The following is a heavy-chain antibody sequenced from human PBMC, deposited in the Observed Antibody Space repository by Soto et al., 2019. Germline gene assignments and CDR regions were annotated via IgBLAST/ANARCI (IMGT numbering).Heavy chain of an antibody. J-gene: IGHJ3*02. D-gene: IGHD5-18*01. Sequence: SVKVSCKASGGTFSSYAISWLRQSPGQGLEWMGGIIPIFGTANYAQKFQGRVTITADKSTSTAYMELSSLRSEDTAVYYCARDSGYSYGPDAFDIWGQGTMVTVSS. CDR3: ARDSGYSYGPDAFDI. CDR1: GGTFSSYA. V-gene: IGHV1-69*06. CDR2: IIPIFGTA.